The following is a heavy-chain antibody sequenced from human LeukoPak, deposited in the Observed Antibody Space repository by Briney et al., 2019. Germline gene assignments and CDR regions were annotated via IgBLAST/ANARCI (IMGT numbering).Heavy chain of an antibody. CDR2: IYYSGST. J-gene: IGHJ6*03. CDR1: GGSISSYY. V-gene: IGHV4-59*01. Sequence: PSETLSLTCTVSGGSISSYYWSWLRQPPGKGLEWIGYIYYSGSTNYNPSLKSRFTISVDTSKNQFSLKLSSVTAADTAVYYCARDTPYYGDTYYMDVWGKGTTVTVSS. CDR3: ARDTPYYGDTYYMDV. D-gene: IGHD4-17*01.